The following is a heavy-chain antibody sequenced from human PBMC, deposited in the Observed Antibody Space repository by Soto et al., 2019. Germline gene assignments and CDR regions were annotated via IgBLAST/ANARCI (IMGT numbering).Heavy chain of an antibody. J-gene: IGHJ4*02. Sequence: GGSLRLSCAASGFTFSSYAMSWVRQAPGKGLEWVSAISASGGSTYYADSVKGRFTISGDNSKNTLYLQMNSLRAEAAAVYYCAKDQEIAVAGTNFDYWGQGTLVTVSS. CDR2: ISASGGST. V-gene: IGHV3-23*01. D-gene: IGHD6-19*01. CDR3: AKDQEIAVAGTNFDY. CDR1: GFTFSSYA.